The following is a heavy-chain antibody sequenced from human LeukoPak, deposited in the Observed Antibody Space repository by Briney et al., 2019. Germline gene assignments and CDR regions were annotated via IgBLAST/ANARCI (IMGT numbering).Heavy chain of an antibody. CDR2: IYSGGST. CDR3: ARAGKLGMGGDRYFDY. V-gene: IGHV3-53*05. D-gene: IGHD7-27*01. Sequence: GGSLRLSCAASGFTVSSSHMSWVRQAPGKGLGWVSVIYSGGSTYYADSVKGRFTISGDNSKNTLYLQMNSLRAEDTAVYYCARAGKLGMGGDRYFDYWGQGTLVTVSS. J-gene: IGHJ4*02. CDR1: GFTVSSSH.